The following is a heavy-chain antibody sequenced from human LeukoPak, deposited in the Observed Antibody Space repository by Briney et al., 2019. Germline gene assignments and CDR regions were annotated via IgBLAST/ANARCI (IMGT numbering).Heavy chain of an antibody. CDR2: INPNSGGT. J-gene: IGHJ4*02. D-gene: IGHD3-22*01. Sequence: ASVKLSCKASGYTFTGYYMHLVRQAPGQGFEWMGWINPNSGGTNYAQKFQGRVTMTRATSISTAYMELSRLRSDDTAVYYCARDRYYDSSGYIFDYWGQGTLVTVSS. V-gene: IGHV1-2*02. CDR1: GYTFTGYY. CDR3: ARDRYYDSSGYIFDY.